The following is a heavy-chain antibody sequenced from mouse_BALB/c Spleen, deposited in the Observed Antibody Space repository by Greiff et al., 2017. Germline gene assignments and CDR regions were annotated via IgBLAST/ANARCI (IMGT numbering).Heavy chain of an antibody. V-gene: IGHV1-7*01. CDR2: INPSTGYT. D-gene: IGHD2-1*01. J-gene: IGHJ4*01. CDR3: ARREDGNYVEYAMDY. Sequence: VQRVESGAELAKPGASVKMSCKASGYTFTSYWMHWVKQRPGQGLEWIGYINPSTGYTEYNQKFKDKATLTADKSSSTAYMQLSSLTSEGSAVYYCARREDGNYVEYAMDYWGQGTSVTVSS. CDR1: GYTFTSYW.